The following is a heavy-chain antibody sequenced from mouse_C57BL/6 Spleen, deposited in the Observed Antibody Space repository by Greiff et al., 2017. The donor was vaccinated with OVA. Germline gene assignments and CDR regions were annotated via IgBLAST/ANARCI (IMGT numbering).Heavy chain of an antibody. CDR3: ARWTNYYGRVADDY. CDR2: IYPGSGST. J-gene: IGHJ2*01. CDR1: GYTFTSYW. D-gene: IGHD1-1*01. V-gene: IGHV1-55*01. Sequence: QVQLQQPGAELVKPGASVKMSCKASGYTFTSYWITWVKQRPGQGLEWIGDIYPGSGSTNYNEKFKSKATLTVDTSSSTAYMQLSSLTSEDSAVYYCARWTNYYGRVADDYWGQGTTLTVSS.